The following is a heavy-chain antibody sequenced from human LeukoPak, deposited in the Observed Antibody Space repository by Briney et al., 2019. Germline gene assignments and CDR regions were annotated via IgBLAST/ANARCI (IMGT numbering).Heavy chain of an antibody. J-gene: IGHJ4*02. CDR1: GGSISTYY. V-gene: IGHV4-59*08. D-gene: IGHD5-24*01. CDR2: IYYSGST. CDR3: ARRHHNWDY. Sequence: SETLSFTCTVSGGSISTYYWSWIRQPPGKGLEWIGYIYYSGSTNYNPSLRSRVTISLDTSKNQFSLKLSSVTAADTAVYYCARRHHNWDYWGQGALVTVSS.